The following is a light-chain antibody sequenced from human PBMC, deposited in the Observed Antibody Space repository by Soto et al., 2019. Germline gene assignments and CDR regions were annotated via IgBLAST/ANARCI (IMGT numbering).Light chain of an antibody. CDR3: HHFGSLPET. J-gene: IGKJ1*01. CDR2: SAP. Sequence: EIVLTQSPCTLSLSPGERATLSCRASQSVASSYLAWYQQKPCRAPRLLFYSAPSRATGIPDRFSGSGSGTDFTLTISRLEPEDFAVYYCHHFGSLPETFGQGTTVE. V-gene: IGKV3-20*01. CDR1: QSVASSY.